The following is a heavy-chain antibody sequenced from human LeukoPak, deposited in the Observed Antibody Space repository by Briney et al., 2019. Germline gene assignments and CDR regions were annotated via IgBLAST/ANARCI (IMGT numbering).Heavy chain of an antibody. CDR2: IKSDGSST. Sequence: PGGSLRLSCAASGFTFSSYWMHWVRQAPGKGLVWVSRIKSDGSSTSYAAAVKGRFTISRDNAKNTLYLQMNSLRAEDTAVYYCARDHLSSGSSPDYYYYYYMGVWGKGTTVTISS. CDR1: GFTFSSYW. J-gene: IGHJ6*03. V-gene: IGHV3-74*01. D-gene: IGHD6-19*01. CDR3: ARDHLSSGSSPDYYYYYYMGV.